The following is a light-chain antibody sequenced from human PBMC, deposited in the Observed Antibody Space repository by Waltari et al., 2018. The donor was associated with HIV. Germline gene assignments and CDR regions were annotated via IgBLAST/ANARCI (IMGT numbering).Light chain of an antibody. CDR2: STN. CDR3: ALYMGSGTWV. V-gene: IGLV8-61*01. J-gene: IGLJ3*02. Sequence: QTVVTQEPSFSVSPGGTVTLTCHLSSASVSSPSYPSWHQQTPGQAPRTLSYSTNTRSSGVPDRFSGSILGNKAALTITGAQADDESVYYCALYMGSGTWVFGGGTKLTVL. CDR1: SASVSSPSY.